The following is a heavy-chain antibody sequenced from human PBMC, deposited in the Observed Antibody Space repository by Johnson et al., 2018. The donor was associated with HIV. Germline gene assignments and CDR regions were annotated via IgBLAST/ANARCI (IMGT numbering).Heavy chain of an antibody. CDR2: ISYDGSNK. D-gene: IGHD5-18*01. CDR3: ARVSLAYSYGYDALDI. J-gene: IGHJ3*02. Sequence: GLEWVAVISYDGSNKYYADSVKGRFNISRDNSKNTLFLQLNSLRPEDTAVYYCARVSLAYSYGYDALDIWGQGTMVTVSS. V-gene: IGHV3-30*03.